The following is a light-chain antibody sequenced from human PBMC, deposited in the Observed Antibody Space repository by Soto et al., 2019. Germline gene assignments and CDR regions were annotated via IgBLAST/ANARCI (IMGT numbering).Light chain of an antibody. CDR2: GAS. CDR3: QQYGSSIT. Sequence: EIVLTQSPGTLSLSPGERATLSCRASQSVSSSYLAWYQQKPGQAPRLLIYGASSRATGIPDRFSGSGSGTDFTLTISRLEPDDFAVYYCQQYGSSITFGQGTRLEN. CDR1: QSVSSSY. J-gene: IGKJ5*01. V-gene: IGKV3-20*01.